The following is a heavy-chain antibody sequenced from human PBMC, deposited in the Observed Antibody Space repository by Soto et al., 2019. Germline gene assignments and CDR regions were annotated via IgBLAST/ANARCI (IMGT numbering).Heavy chain of an antibody. V-gene: IGHV4-59*01. Sequence: SETLSLTCSVSGGSISGSYWSWIRQSPGKGLEWLGYVYYTGSTNYSPSLRSRVSISVDTSKNEFSLRLSSVTAADTAIYYCAKKVNSGPGSQYFDYWGQGTLVTVSS. CDR1: GGSISGSY. CDR3: AKKVNSGPGSQYFDY. D-gene: IGHD3-10*01. J-gene: IGHJ4*02. CDR2: VYYTGST.